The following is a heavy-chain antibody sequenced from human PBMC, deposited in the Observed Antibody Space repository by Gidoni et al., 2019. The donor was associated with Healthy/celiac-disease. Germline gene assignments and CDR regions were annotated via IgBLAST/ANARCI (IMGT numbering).Heavy chain of an antibody. Sequence: QVQLVESGGGVVQPGRSLRLSCAASGFTFSSYGMHWVRQAPGKGLEWVAVIWYDGSNKYYADSVKGRFTISRDNSKNTLYLQMNSLRAEDTAVYYCARDGDYGGYYYGMDVWGQGTTVTVSS. CDR2: IWYDGSNK. CDR3: ARDGDYGGYYYGMDV. J-gene: IGHJ6*02. D-gene: IGHD4-17*01. V-gene: IGHV3-33*01. CDR1: GFTFSSYG.